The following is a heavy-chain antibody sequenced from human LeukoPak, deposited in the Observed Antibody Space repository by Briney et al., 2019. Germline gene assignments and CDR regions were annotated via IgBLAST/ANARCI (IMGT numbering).Heavy chain of an antibody. J-gene: IGHJ5*02. CDR3: ARTTSGLVPAAIRDNWFDP. CDR1: GGSISSSNW. CDR2: IYHSGST. Sequence: SGTLSLTCAVSGGSISSSNWWSWVRQPPGKGLEWIGEIYHSGSTNYNPSLKSRVTISVDKSKNQFSLKLSSVTAADTAVYYCARTTSGLVPAAIRDNWFDPWGQGTLVTVSS. D-gene: IGHD2-2*02. V-gene: IGHV4-4*02.